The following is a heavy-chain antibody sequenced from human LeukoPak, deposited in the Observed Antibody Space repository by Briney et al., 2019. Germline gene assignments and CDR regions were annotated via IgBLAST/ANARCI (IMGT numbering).Heavy chain of an antibody. J-gene: IGHJ5*02. CDR2: IKQDGSEK. CDR3: ARDGYYYGPGNQNWFDP. D-gene: IGHD3-10*01. V-gene: IGHV3-7*01. CDR1: GFTFSSYW. Sequence: GGSLRLSCAASGFTFSSYWMSWVRQAPGKGLEWVANIKQDGSEKYYVDSVKGRFTISRDNAKNSLYLQMNSLRAEDTAVYYCARDGYYYGPGNQNWFDPWGQGTLVTVSS.